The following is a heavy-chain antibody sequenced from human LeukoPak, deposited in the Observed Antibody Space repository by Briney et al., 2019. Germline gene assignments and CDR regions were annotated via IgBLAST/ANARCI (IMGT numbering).Heavy chain of an antibody. CDR3: ARGLEYSSSYYYYYYMDV. V-gene: IGHV4-4*07. Sequence: SETLSLTCTVSGGSISSYYWSSIRQPAGKGLEWIGRIYTSGSTNYNPSLKSRVTMSVDTSKNQFSLKLSSVTAADTAVYYCARGLEYSSSYYYYYYMDVWGKGTTVTVSS. CDR1: GGSISSYY. CDR2: IYTSGST. J-gene: IGHJ6*03. D-gene: IGHD6-6*01.